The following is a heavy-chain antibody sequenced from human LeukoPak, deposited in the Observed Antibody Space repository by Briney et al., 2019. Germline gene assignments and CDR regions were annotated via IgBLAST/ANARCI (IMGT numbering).Heavy chain of an antibody. CDR3: AKDRGSWITANGY. J-gene: IGHJ4*02. D-gene: IGHD5-18*01. V-gene: IGHV3-23*01. CDR1: GFTFSSYG. Sequence: PGGSLRLSCAASGFTFSSYGMSWVRQAPGKGLEGVSAISGSGGSTYYADSVKGRFTISRDNSKNTLYLQMNSLRAEDTAVYYCAKDRGSWITANGYRGQGTLVTVSS. CDR2: ISGSGGST.